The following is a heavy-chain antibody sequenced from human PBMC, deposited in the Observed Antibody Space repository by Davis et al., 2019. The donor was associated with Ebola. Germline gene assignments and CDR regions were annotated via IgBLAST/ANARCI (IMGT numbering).Heavy chain of an antibody. Sequence: SETLSLTCTVSGGSIISSSSYWGWIRQPPGKGLEWIGEINHSGSTNYNPSLKSRVTISVDTSKNQFSLKLSSVTAADTAVYYCARGGVLWFGELVYYYYYGMDVWGKGTTVTVSS. V-gene: IGHV4-39*07. D-gene: IGHD3-10*01. CDR3: ARGGVLWFGELVYYYYYGMDV. CDR1: GGSIISSSSY. CDR2: INHSGST. J-gene: IGHJ6*04.